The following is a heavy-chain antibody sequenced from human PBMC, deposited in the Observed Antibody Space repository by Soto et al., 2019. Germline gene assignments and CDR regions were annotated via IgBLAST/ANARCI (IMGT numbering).Heavy chain of an antibody. CDR1: GYTFTSYG. CDR2: ISAYNGNT. V-gene: IGHV1-18*01. D-gene: IGHD6-19*01. Sequence: VKLSCNASGYTFTSYGISWARQSTRQGLEWMGWISAYNGNTNYAQKLQGRVTMTTDTSTSTAYMELRSLRSDDTAVYYCARDSSGLWTMPAFAIWGQGTMVPVSS. J-gene: IGHJ3*02. CDR3: ARDSSGLWTMPAFAI.